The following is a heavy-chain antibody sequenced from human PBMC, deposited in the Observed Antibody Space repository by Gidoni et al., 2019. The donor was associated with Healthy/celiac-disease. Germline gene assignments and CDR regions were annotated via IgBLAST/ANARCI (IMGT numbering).Heavy chain of an antibody. CDR1: GFTFSSYS. D-gene: IGHD3-9*01. J-gene: IGHJ5*02. V-gene: IGHV3-21*01. Sequence: EVQLVESGGGLVKPGGSLRLSCAASGFTFSSYSMNWVRQAPGKGLEWVSSISTSSSYIYYADSVKGRFTISRDKAKNSLYLQMNSLRAEDTAVYYCARDPYDILTGYSRYNWFDPWGQGTLVTVSS. CDR2: ISTSSSYI. CDR3: ARDPYDILTGYSRYNWFDP.